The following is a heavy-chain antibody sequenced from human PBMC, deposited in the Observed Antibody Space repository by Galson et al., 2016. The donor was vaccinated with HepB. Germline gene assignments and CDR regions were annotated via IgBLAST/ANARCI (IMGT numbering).Heavy chain of an antibody. Sequence: SLRLSCAASGFTFSAYAVHWVRQAPGKGLEWVALMSYDGTNTHYADSVKGRFTISRDISQTTIHLQMNSLRAEDTAVYYCAREYGEREGDSDTYYYSYYGMDVWGQGTTVTVS. CDR3: AREYGEREGDSDTYYYSYYGMDV. D-gene: IGHD2-21*02. V-gene: IGHV3-30*04. CDR2: MSYDGTNT. CDR1: GFTFSAYA. J-gene: IGHJ6*02.